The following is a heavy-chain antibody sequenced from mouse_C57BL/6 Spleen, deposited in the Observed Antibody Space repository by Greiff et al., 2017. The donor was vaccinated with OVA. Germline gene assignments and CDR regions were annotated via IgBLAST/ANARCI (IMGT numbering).Heavy chain of an antibody. CDR3: ARVANWDPSSYWYFDV. Sequence: EVQLQESGPELVKPGASVKISCKASGYSFTGYYMNWVKQSPGKSLEWIGEINPSTGGTTYNQKFKAKATLTVDKSSSTAYMQLKSLTSEDSAVYYCARVANWDPSSYWYFDVWGTGTTVTVSA. CDR1: GYSFTGYY. CDR2: INPSTGGT. J-gene: IGHJ1*03. D-gene: IGHD4-1*01. V-gene: IGHV1-42*01.